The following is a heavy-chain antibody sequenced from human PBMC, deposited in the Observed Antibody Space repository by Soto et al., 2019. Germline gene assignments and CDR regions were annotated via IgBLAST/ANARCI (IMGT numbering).Heavy chain of an antibody. V-gene: IGHV3-23*01. Sequence: EVQLLESGGGLVQPGGSLRLSCVGSGFTFINYAMNWVRQTPGKGLEWVSTISGGGDRTFDADTVKGRFTISRDNSKNTLNVQMNSLRADDTAVYYCERKVLGSTSRPDWWYFDLWGRGTLLTVSS. J-gene: IGHJ2*01. CDR1: GFTFINYA. D-gene: IGHD2-2*01. CDR3: ERKVLGSTSRPDWWYFDL. CDR2: ISGGGDRT.